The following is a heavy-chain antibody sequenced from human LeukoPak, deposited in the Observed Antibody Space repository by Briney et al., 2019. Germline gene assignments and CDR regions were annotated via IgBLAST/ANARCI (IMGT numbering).Heavy chain of an antibody. V-gene: IGHV3-23*01. J-gene: IGHJ4*02. D-gene: IGHD4-17*01. CDR2: FSGRAGAT. Sequence: GGSLRLSCAASGFTFSLYSMSWVRQAPGKGLEWVSAFSGRAGATFYADSVRGRFTISRDNSKNTLHLQMDSLRPEDSAVYYCAKDAHDYGDYYFDYWGQGILVTVSS. CDR3: AKDAHDYGDYYFDY. CDR1: GFTFSLYS.